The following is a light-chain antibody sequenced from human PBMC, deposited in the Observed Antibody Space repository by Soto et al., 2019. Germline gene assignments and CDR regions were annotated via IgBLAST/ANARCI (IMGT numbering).Light chain of an antibody. CDR1: QSVSSSY. J-gene: IGKJ3*01. Sequence: EIVLTQSPGTLSLSPGERATLSCRASQSVSSSYLAWYQQKPGQAPRLLIYGTSSRATGIPDRFSGRGSGTHFTLTISSLEPEDFEVYYCQHYGSSLFTFGPGTKVDIK. V-gene: IGKV3-20*01. CDR3: QHYGSSLFT. CDR2: GTS.